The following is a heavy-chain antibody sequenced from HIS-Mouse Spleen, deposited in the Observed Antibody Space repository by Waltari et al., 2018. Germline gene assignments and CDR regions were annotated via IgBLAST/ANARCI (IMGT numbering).Heavy chain of an antibody. V-gene: IGHV3-30*18. J-gene: IGHJ5*02. CDR1: GFTFCSYG. D-gene: IGHD6-13*01. CDR2: ISYDGSNK. CDR3: AKEYSSSHNWFDP. Sequence: QVQLVESGGGVVQPGRSLRLSCAASGFTFCSYGLPWVRQAPGKGLEWVAVISYDGSNKYYADSVKGRFTISRDNSKNTLYLQMNSLRAEDTAVYYCAKEYSSSHNWFDPWGQGTLVTVSS.